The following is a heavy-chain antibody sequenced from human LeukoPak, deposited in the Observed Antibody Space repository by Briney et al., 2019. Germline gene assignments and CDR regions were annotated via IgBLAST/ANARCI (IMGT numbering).Heavy chain of an antibody. J-gene: IGHJ6*03. CDR1: GYTFTSYD. CDR2: MNPNSDNT. D-gene: IGHD3-3*01. CDR3: ARALWNPHTVGVYYIDV. Sequence: ASVKVSCKASGYTFTSYDINWVRQATGQGLEWMGWMNPNSDNTAYTQKFQGRVTMTRNTSISTAYMELSSLRSEDTAVYYCARALWNPHTVGVYYIDVWGKGTTVTISS. V-gene: IGHV1-8*01.